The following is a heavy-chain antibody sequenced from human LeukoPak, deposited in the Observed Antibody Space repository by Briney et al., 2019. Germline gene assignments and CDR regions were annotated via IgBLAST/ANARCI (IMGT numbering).Heavy chain of an antibody. J-gene: IGHJ4*02. D-gene: IGHD1-20*01. CDR1: GFTYTNYW. CDR3: TRNARYDFGPHIDY. CDR2: IFPADSDT. Sequence: GESLKISCTASGFTYTNYWIGWVRQMPGKGLEWMGIIFPADSDTRYNPSFQGQVTISADKSLNTAYLQWRSLKASDTAIYYCTRNARYDFGPHIDYWGQGTLVTVS. V-gene: IGHV5-51*01.